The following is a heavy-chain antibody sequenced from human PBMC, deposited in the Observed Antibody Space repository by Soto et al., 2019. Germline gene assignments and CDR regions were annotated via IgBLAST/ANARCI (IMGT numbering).Heavy chain of an antibody. Sequence: SLRLSCAASGFTFSSYAMHWVRQAPGKGLEWVAVISYDGSNKYYADSVKGRFTISRDNSKNTLYLQMNSLRAEDTAVYYCARVPSRALDYWGQGTLGTVSS. CDR3: ARVPSRALDY. CDR1: GFTFSSYA. V-gene: IGHV3-30-3*01. CDR2: ISYDGSNK. D-gene: IGHD2-2*01. J-gene: IGHJ4*02.